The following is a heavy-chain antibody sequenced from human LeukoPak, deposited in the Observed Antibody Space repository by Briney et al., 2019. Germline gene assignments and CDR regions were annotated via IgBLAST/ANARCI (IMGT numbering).Heavy chain of an antibody. CDR3: ASYLPSLYYYDGAFDI. CDR2: IYYSGST. Sequence: SSETLSLTCTVSGGSISNGDHYWSWIRQHPGKGLEWIGHIYYSGSTNYNPSLKSRVTISVDTSKNQFSLKLSSVTAADTAVYYCASYLPSLYYYDGAFDIWGQGTMVTVSS. J-gene: IGHJ3*02. V-gene: IGHV4-61*08. CDR1: GGSISNGDHY. D-gene: IGHD3-22*01.